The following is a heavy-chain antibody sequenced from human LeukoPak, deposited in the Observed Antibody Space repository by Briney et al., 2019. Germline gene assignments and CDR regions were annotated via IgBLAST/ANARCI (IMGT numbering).Heavy chain of an antibody. Sequence: ASVNVSCNASGYPFTSYDINWLRHATAQGLEWIGWMNPNSGNTGYAQKFQGRVSITRNTAISTAYMELSSLRSENTAIYYCAIDYGGNSGWFDPWGQGTLVTVSS. CDR2: MNPNSGNT. CDR3: AIDYGGNSGWFDP. J-gene: IGHJ5*02. CDR1: GYPFTSYD. D-gene: IGHD4-23*01. V-gene: IGHV1-8*03.